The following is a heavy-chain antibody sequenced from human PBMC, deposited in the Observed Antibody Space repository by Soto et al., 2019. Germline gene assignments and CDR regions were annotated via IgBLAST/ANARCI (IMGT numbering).Heavy chain of an antibody. CDR2: VYYSGST. CDR3: SRYYYDSSGYKYAMDV. V-gene: IGHV4-39*02. D-gene: IGHD3-22*01. Sequence: PSETLSLTCTVSGDSISGSSYYWTWIRQPPGKGLEWIGGVYYSGSTYYNPSLKSRVTISVDTSKNHFSLKLSSVTAADTAVYFCSRYYYDSSGYKYAMDVWGQGTTVTVSS. J-gene: IGHJ6*02. CDR1: GDSISGSSYY.